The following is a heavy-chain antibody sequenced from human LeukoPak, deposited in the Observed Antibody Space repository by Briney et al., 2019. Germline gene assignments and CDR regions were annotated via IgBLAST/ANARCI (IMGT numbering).Heavy chain of an antibody. CDR1: GFTFSSYW. V-gene: IGHV3-7*01. CDR2: IKPDGSEK. J-gene: IGHJ4*02. Sequence: PGGSLRLSSAASGFTFSSYWMSWVRQAPGKGLGRVSTIKPDGSEKYYVDSVKGRFTISRDSTKNSLYLQMNSLRVEDTAVYYCARGYEGSFDYWGQGTLVTVSS. CDR3: ARGYEGSFDY. D-gene: IGHD3-10*01.